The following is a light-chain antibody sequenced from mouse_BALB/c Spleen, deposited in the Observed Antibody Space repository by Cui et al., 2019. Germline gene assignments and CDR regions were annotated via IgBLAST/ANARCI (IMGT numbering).Light chain of an antibody. Sequence: DIVMTQSHTFMSTSVGDRVSITCKASQDVSTAVAWYQQKPGQSPKLLIYWASTRHTGVPDRFTGSGSGTDYTLTISSVQAEDLALYYWQQHYSTPFTFGSGTKLEIK. V-gene: IGKV6-25*01. CDR2: WAS. CDR3: QQHYSTPFT. CDR1: QDVSTA. J-gene: IGKJ4*01.